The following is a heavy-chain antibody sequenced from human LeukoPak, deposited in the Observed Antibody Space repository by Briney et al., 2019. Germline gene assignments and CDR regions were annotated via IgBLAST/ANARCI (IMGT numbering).Heavy chain of an antibody. J-gene: IGHJ4*02. CDR1: GGSISSSSYY. Sequence: SETLSLTCTVSGGSISSSSYYWGWTRQPPGKGLEWIGSIYYSGSTYYNPSLKSRVTISVDTSKNQFSLKLSSVTAADTAVYYCARRADFDYWGQGTLVTVSS. CDR3: ARRADFDY. V-gene: IGHV4-39*07. CDR2: IYYSGST.